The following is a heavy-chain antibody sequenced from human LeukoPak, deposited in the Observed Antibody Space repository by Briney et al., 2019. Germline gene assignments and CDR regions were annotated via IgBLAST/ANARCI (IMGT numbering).Heavy chain of an antibody. V-gene: IGHV1-69*05. CDR3: ARTVVVVPAAISLHYYYMDV. Sequence: SVKVSCKASGGTFSSYAISWMRQAPGQGLEWMGGIIPIFGTANYAQKFQGRVTITTDESTSTAYMELSSLRSEDTAVYYCARTVVVVPAAISLHYYYMDVWGKGTTVTVSS. J-gene: IGHJ6*03. CDR2: IIPIFGTA. CDR1: GGTFSSYA. D-gene: IGHD2-2*01.